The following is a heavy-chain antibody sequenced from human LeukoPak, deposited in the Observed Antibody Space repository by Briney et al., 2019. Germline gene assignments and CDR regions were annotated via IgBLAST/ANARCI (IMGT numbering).Heavy chain of an antibody. V-gene: IGHV4-34*01. D-gene: IGHD5-24*01. CDR2: INHSGST. Sequence: SETLSLTCAVYGGSFSGYYWSWIRQPPGKGLEWIGEINHSGSTNYNPSLKSRVTISVDTSKNQFSLKLSSVTAADTAVYYCARRDDYRRSMDVWGQGTAVTVSS. CDR1: GGSFSGYY. CDR3: ARRDDYRRSMDV. J-gene: IGHJ6*02.